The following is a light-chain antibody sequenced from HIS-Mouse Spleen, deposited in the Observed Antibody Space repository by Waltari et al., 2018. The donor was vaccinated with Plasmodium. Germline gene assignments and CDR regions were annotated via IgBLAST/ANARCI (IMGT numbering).Light chain of an antibody. J-gene: IGLJ3*02. CDR1: ALPQQY. CDR2: EDS. V-gene: IGLV3-10*01. Sequence: SYELTQPPSVSVSPGQTARITCSGDALPQQYTYWYKQKAVQAPVLVIYEDSKRPSGIPERFSGSSSGTMATLTISGAQVEDEADYYCYSTDSSGNHRVFGGGTKLTVL. CDR3: YSTDSSGNHRV.